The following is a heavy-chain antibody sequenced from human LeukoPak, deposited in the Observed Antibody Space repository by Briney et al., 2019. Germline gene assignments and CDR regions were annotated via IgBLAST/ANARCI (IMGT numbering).Heavy chain of an antibody. V-gene: IGHV3-30*18. Sequence: GGSLRLSCAASGFTFSSYGMHWVRQAPGKGLEWVAVISYDGSNKYCADSVKGRFTISRDNSKNTLYLQMNSLRAEDTAVYYCAKEYGSYYVGLDYWGQGTLVTVSS. D-gene: IGHD1-26*01. J-gene: IGHJ4*02. CDR1: GFTFSSYG. CDR2: ISYDGSNK. CDR3: AKEYGSYYVGLDY.